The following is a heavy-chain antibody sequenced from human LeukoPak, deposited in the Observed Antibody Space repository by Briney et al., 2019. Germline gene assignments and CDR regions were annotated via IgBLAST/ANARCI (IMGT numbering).Heavy chain of an antibody. V-gene: IGHV4-59*01. D-gene: IGHD3-10*01. CDR2: IYYSGST. J-gene: IGHJ6*03. CDR3: ARAYGSGSYYPYGGPYSYYYYYMDV. CDR1: GGSISSYY. Sequence: SETLSLTCTVSGGSISSYYWSWIRQPPGKGLEWIGYIYYSGSTNYNPSLKSRVTISVDTSKNQFSLKLSSVTAADTAVYYCARAYGSGSYYPYGGPYSYYYYYMDVWGEGTTVTISS.